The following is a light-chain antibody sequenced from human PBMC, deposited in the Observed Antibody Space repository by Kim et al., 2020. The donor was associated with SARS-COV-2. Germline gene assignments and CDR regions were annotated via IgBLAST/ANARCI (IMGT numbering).Light chain of an antibody. CDR2: EDN. J-gene: IGLJ3*02. Sequence: KTVTISCTRSSGSIASNYVQWYQQRPGSAPTTVIYEDNQRPSGVPDRFSGSIDSSSNSASLTISGPKTEDEADYYCQSYDSSNLWVFGGGTQLTVL. CDR1: SGSIASNY. V-gene: IGLV6-57*03. CDR3: QSYDSSNLWV.